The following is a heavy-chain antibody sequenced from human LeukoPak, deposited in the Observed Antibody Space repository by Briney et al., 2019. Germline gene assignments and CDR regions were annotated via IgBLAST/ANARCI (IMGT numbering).Heavy chain of an antibody. Sequence: GGSLRLSCAASGFTFSSSAMSWVRQAPGKGLEWVSVIYSGGSTYYGDSVKGRFTISRDNSKNTLYLQMNSLRAEDTAVYYCARSRAGYSSGWYYAFDIWGQGTMVTVSS. CDR3: ARSRAGYSSGWYYAFDI. V-gene: IGHV3-53*01. J-gene: IGHJ3*02. D-gene: IGHD6-19*01. CDR1: GFTFSSSA. CDR2: IYSGGST.